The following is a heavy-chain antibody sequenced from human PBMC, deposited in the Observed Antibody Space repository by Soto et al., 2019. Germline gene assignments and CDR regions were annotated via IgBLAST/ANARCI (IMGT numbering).Heavy chain of an antibody. Sequence: GGSLRLSCTASGFTFSDYSINWVRQAPGKGLEWVSSISTRSTYIYYADSVKGRFTISRDNAKNSLDLQMNSLRAEDTAVYYCARVLFWSGSSLYYMDVWGKGTTVTVSS. V-gene: IGHV3-21*01. CDR2: ISTRSTYI. D-gene: IGHD3-3*01. CDR1: GFTFSDYS. J-gene: IGHJ6*03. CDR3: ARVLFWSGSSLYYMDV.